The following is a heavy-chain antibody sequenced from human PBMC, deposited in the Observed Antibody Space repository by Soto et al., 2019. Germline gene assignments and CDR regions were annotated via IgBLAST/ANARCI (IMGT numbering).Heavy chain of an antibody. CDR2: IWYDGSNK. V-gene: IGHV3-33*01. Sequence: GGSLRLSCAASGFTFSSYGMHWVRQAPGKGLEWVAVIWYDGSNKYYADSVKGRFTISRDNSKNTLYLQMNSLRAEDTAVYYCARGDGSTSPYFDYWGQGTLVTVSS. J-gene: IGHJ4*02. CDR1: GFTFSSYG. D-gene: IGHD2-2*01. CDR3: ARGDGSTSPYFDY.